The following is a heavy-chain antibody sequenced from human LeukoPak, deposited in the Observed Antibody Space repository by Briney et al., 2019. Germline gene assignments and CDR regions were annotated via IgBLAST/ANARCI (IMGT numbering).Heavy chain of an antibody. Sequence: SETLSLTCAVCGGSFSGYYWSWIRQPPGKGLEWIGEINHSGSTNYNPSLKSRVTISVDTSKNQFSLKLSSVTAADTAVYYCARVWQGYCSSTSCYTGIFRESNWFDPWGQGTLVTVSS. J-gene: IGHJ5*02. D-gene: IGHD2-2*02. CDR3: ARVWQGYCSSTSCYTGIFRESNWFDP. CDR1: GGSFSGYY. CDR2: INHSGST. V-gene: IGHV4-34*01.